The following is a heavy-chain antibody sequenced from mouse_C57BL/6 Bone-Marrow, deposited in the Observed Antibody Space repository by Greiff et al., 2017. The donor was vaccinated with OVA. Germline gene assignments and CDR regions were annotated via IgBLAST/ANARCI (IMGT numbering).Heavy chain of an antibody. CDR2: IYPRDGST. CDR3: ARGYYYAMDY. V-gene: IGHV1-78*01. Sequence: VQLQDSDAELVKPGASVKISCQVSGYTFTDHTIHWMKQRPDQGLEWIGYIYPRDGSTKYNEEFKGKATLTAEQSSSADYMQLNSLTSEDAAVYFCARGYYYAMDYWGQGTSVTVSA. CDR1: GYTFTDHT. D-gene: IGHD2-2*01. J-gene: IGHJ4*01.